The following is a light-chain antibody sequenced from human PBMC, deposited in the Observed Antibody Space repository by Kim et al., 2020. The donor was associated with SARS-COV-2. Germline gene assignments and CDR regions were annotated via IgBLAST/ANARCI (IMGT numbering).Light chain of an antibody. CDR3: QKYNSAPRT. CDR2: AAS. J-gene: IGKJ1*01. V-gene: IGKV1-27*01. Sequence: ASVGDRVTITCRASQGISNYLAWYQQKPGKVPKLLIYAASALQSGVPSRFSGSGSGTDFTLTISSLQPEDVATYYCQKYNSAPRTYGQGTKVDIK. CDR1: QGISNY.